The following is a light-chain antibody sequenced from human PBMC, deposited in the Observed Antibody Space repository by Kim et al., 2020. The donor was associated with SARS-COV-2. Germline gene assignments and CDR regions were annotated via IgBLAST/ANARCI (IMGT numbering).Light chain of an antibody. CDR2: KAS. V-gene: IGKV1-5*03. J-gene: IGKJ2*01. Sequence: DIQMTQSPSTLSASVGDRVTVTCRASQSVSSWLAWYQQKPGKAPKLLIYKASSLESAVPSRFSGSGSETEFTLTISSLQPVDFATYYCQQYNSNPYTFGQGTKVDIK. CDR1: QSVSSW. CDR3: QQYNSNPYT.